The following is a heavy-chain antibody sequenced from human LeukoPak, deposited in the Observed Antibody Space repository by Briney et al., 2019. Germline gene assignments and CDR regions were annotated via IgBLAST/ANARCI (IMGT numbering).Heavy chain of an antibody. V-gene: IGHV4-59*01. CDR3: ARGVGTVTTEDDWFDP. Sequence: PSETLSLTCTVSGGSISNYYWTWIRQPPGKGLEWIGFISYSGNTNYNPSLKSRVTISLDTSKNQFSLKLISVTAADTAVYYCARGVGTVTTEDDWFDPWGQGTLITVSS. D-gene: IGHD4-17*01. CDR2: ISYSGNT. CDR1: GGSISNYY. J-gene: IGHJ5*02.